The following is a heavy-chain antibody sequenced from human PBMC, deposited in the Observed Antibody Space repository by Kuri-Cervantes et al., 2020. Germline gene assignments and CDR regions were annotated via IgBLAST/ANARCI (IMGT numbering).Heavy chain of an antibody. CDR2: ISSSSSYI. J-gene: IGHJ4*02. V-gene: IGHV3-21*01. Sequence: GESLKISCEVSGFNFSAFYMTWLRQTPGKGLEWVSSISSSSSYIYYADSVKGRFTISRDNAKNSLYLQMNSLRVEDTAIYYCARGRVDSAWHYFDYWGQGTLVTVSS. CDR1: GFNFSAFY. CDR3: ARGRVDSAWHYFDY. D-gene: IGHD6-19*01.